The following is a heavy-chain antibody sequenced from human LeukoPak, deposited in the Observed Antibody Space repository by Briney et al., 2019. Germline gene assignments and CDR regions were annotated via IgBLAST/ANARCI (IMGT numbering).Heavy chain of an antibody. CDR1: GGSISSYY. Sequence: PSETLSLTCTVSGGSISSYYWSWIRQPPGKGLEWIGYIYYSGSTNYNPTLKSRVTISVDTSKNQFSLKLSSVTAADTAVYYCARGGGYYDSSGYAFDIWGQGTMVTVSS. J-gene: IGHJ3*02. CDR2: IYYSGST. D-gene: IGHD3-22*01. V-gene: IGHV4-59*01. CDR3: ARGGGYYDSSGYAFDI.